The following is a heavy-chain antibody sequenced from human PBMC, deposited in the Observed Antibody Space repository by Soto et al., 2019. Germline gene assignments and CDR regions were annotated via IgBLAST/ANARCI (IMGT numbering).Heavy chain of an antibody. CDR3: ARDYGHDCSGGNCYFYF. V-gene: IGHV1-69*13. CDR1: GGTFSRYG. CDR2: IIPLFGTA. D-gene: IGHD2-15*01. J-gene: IGHJ4*02. Sequence: SVKVSCKASGGTFSRYGINWVRQAPGHGLEWMGGIIPLFGTANYAQKFQGRVTINADESTSTAHMELRSLRSEDTAVYYCARDYGHDCSGGNCYFYFWGQGTLVTVSS.